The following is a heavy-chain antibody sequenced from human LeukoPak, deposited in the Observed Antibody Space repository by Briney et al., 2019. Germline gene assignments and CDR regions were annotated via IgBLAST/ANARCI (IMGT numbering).Heavy chain of an antibody. CDR1: GFTFSSYA. CDR2: ISGSGGST. J-gene: IGHJ4*02. CDR3: AKSNFPNDYGDHLPGGGDY. Sequence: PGGSLRLSCAASGFTFSSYAMSWVRQAPGKGLEWVSAISGSGGSTYYADSVKGRFTISRDNSKNTLYLQMNSLRAEDTAVYYCAKSNFPNDYGDHLPGGGDYWGQGTLVTVSS. V-gene: IGHV3-23*01. D-gene: IGHD4-17*01.